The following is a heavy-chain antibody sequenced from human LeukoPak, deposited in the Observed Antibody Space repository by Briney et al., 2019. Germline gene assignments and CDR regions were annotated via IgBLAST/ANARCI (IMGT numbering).Heavy chain of an antibody. Sequence: ASVKVSCKASGYTFTGYYIHWVRQAPGQGLEWMGRINPNSGGTNSAQKFQGRVTMTWDTSVNTAYHELGSLRSDDTAVYYCARLDGTGRSQIMIDYWGQGTLVTVSS. D-gene: IGHD1-14*01. V-gene: IGHV1-2*06. CDR2: INPNSGGT. J-gene: IGHJ4*02. CDR1: GYTFTGYY. CDR3: ARLDGTGRSQIMIDY.